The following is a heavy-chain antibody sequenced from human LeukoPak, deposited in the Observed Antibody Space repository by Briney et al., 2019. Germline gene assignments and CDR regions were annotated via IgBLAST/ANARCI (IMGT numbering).Heavy chain of an antibody. CDR3: ARDKDVYFDY. J-gene: IGHJ4*02. V-gene: IGHV3-21*01. Sequence: GGSLRLSCVGTGFTFSTYRMNWVRQAPGKGLEWVSSISSSSSYIYYADSVKGRITISRDNAKNSLYLQMNSLRVEDTAVYYCARDKDVYFDYWGQGTLVTVSS. CDR2: ISSSSSYI. CDR1: GFTFSTYR.